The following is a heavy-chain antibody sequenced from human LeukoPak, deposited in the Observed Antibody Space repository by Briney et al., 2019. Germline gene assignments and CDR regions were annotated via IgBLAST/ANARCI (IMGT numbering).Heavy chain of an antibody. Sequence: SETLSLTCAVSGDGISDIYWSWIRQPPGKGLEWSGFIHTSGNTYYIPSLKSRVTMSVDTSKNQFSLKLSSVTAADTAVYYCARDPSSFGGRFDPWGQGTLVAVSS. CDR1: GDGISDIY. CDR3: ARDPSSFGGRFDP. V-gene: IGHV4-4*09. D-gene: IGHD3-10*01. J-gene: IGHJ5*02. CDR2: IHTSGNT.